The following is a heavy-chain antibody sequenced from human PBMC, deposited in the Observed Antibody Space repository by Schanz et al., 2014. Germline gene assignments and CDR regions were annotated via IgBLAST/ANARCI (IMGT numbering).Heavy chain of an antibody. CDR1: GGTFSSYT. Sequence: QVHLVQSGAEVKKPGSSVKVSCKASGGTFSSYTISWVRQAPGQGLEWMGRIIPILGIANYAQNFQGRVTITADKSTSTAYMELTSLRSEDTAVYYCAGTYCSSTSCYTGYYYMDVWGKGTTGTVSS. J-gene: IGHJ6*03. CDR2: IIPILGIA. V-gene: IGHV1-69*02. CDR3: AGTYCSSTSCYTGYYYMDV. D-gene: IGHD2-2*02.